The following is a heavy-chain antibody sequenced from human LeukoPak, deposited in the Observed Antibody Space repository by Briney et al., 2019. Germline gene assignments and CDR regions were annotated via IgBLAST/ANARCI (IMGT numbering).Heavy chain of an antibody. CDR1: GGSISSSSYY. CDR3: ARGGIQLWSYDLDDAFDI. V-gene: IGHV4-39*07. Sequence: SETLSLTCTVSGGSISSSSYYWGWIRQPPGKGLEWIGSIYYSGSTYYNPSLKSRVTISVDTSKNQFSLKLRSVTAADTAVYYCARGGIQLWSYDLDDAFDIWGQGTMVTVSS. D-gene: IGHD5-18*01. CDR2: IYYSGST. J-gene: IGHJ3*02.